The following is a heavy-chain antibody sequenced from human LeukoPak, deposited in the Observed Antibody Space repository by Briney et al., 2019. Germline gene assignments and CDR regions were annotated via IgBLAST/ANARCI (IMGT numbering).Heavy chain of an antibody. J-gene: IGHJ6*02. D-gene: IGHD1-26*01. CDR3: ARIVGGSYYYYYGMDV. CDR2: INHSGST. V-gene: IGHV4-34*01. Sequence: SDTLSLTCAVYGESFSGYYWSWIRQPPGKGLEWIGEINHSGSTNYNPSLKSRVTISVDTSKNQFSLTLSSVTAADTAVYYCARIVGGSYYYYYGMDVWGQGTTVTVSS. CDR1: GESFSGYY.